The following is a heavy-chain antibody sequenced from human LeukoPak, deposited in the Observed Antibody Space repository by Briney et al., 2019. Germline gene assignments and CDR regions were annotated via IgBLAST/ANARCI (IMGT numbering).Heavy chain of an antibody. Sequence: ASVKVSCKASGYTFTGYYMHWVRQAPGQGLEWMGWINPNSGGTNYAQKFQGWVTMTRDTSTSTVYMELSSLRSEDTAVYYCARGRGGDWHDPAEYFQHWGQGTLVTVSS. J-gene: IGHJ1*01. V-gene: IGHV1-2*04. CDR3: ARGRGGDWHDPAEYFQH. D-gene: IGHD2-21*02. CDR2: INPNSGGT. CDR1: GYTFTGYY.